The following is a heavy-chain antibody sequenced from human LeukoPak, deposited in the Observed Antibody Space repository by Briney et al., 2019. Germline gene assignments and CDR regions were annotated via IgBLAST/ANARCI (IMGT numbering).Heavy chain of an antibody. CDR2: IYTSGST. CDR1: GGSISSYY. CDR3: ARVDNYGTAFDI. J-gene: IGHJ3*02. Sequence: SETLSLTCTVSGGSISSYYWSWIRQPAGKGLEWIGRIYTSGSTNYNPSLKSRVTISVDTSKNQFSLKLSSVTAADTAVYYCARVDNYGTAFDIWGQGTMVTVSS. D-gene: IGHD4-17*01. V-gene: IGHV4-4*07.